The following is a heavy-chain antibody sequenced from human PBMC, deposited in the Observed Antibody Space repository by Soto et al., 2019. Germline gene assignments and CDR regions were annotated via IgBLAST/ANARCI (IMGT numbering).Heavy chain of an antibody. CDR3: ARELAGCTNGVCYSNGVDV. CDR2: IGTAGDT. Sequence: GGSLRLSCAASGFTFSSYDMHWVRQATGKGLEWVSAIGTAGDTYYPGSVKGRFTISRENAKNSLYLQMNSLRAEDTAVYYCARELAGCTNGVCYSNGVDVWGQGTTVTVSS. D-gene: IGHD2-8*01. V-gene: IGHV3-13*01. J-gene: IGHJ6*02. CDR1: GFTFSSYD.